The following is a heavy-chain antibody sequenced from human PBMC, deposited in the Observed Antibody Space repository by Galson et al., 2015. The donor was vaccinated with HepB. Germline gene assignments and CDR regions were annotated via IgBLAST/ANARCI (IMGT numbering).Heavy chain of an antibody. V-gene: IGHV3-11*06. J-gene: IGHJ3*02. CDR1: GLSFSDYY. D-gene: IGHD4-23*01. CDR2: ISGSSFYT. CDR3: ARDPSGDYGGDAFDI. Sequence: SLRLSCAASGLSFSDYYMSWIRQAPGEGLEWISYISGSSFYTSYADSVKGRFTISRDNAKNSLYLQMNSLRVEDTAVYYCARDPSGDYGGDAFDIWGQGTMVTVSS.